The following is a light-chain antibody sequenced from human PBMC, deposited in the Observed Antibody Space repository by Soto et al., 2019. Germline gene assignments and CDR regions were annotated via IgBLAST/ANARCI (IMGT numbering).Light chain of an antibody. CDR3: QQSYITPWT. Sequence: DIQMTQSPSSLSASVGDRVTITCRASQYISNCLNWYQQKPGKAPKLLIYAASSLQSGVPSRLSGSGSGTDFTLAISSLQPEDFATYYCQQSYITPWTFGQGTKVDIK. V-gene: IGKV1-39*01. J-gene: IGKJ1*01. CDR2: AAS. CDR1: QYISNC.